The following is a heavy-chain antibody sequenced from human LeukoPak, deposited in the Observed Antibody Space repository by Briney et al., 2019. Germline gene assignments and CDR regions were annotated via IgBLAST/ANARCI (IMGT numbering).Heavy chain of an antibody. CDR2: IRSKAYGGTT. Sequence: PGGSLRLSCTASGFTFGDYAMSWFRQAPGKGLEWVGFIRSKAYGGTTEYAASVKGRFTISRDDSKSIAYLQMNSLKTEDTAVYYCTRDASRGHRLLYCGGDCNWGQGTLVTVSS. J-gene: IGHJ4*02. CDR1: GFTFGDYA. V-gene: IGHV3-49*03. CDR3: TRDASRGHRLLYCGGDCN. D-gene: IGHD2-21*02.